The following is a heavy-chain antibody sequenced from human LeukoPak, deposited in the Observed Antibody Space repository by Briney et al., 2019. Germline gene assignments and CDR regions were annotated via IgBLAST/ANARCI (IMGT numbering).Heavy chain of an antibody. J-gene: IGHJ4*02. CDR2: IYYSGST. V-gene: IGHV4-31*03. CDR3: ARTIRAPAHFDY. CDR1: GGSISRGGYN. Sequence: SETLSLTCTVSGGSISRGGYNWSWIRQQQGKGLEWIGYIYYSGSTYYNPSLKSRVTISVDTSKNQFSLKLSSVTAADTAVYYCARTIRAPAHFDYWGQGTLVTVSS. D-gene: IGHD5-24*01.